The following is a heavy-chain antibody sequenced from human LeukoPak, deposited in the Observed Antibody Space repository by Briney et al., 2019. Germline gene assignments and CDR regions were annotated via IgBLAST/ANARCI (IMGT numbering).Heavy chain of an antibody. J-gene: IGHJ4*02. D-gene: IGHD3-22*01. CDR3: VRLRRNSGGSGYYYFYNY. CDR2: INPTSTSI. CDR1: GSTFSDYS. Sequence: GGSLRLSCAASGSTFSDYSINWVRQAPGKGLEWVSSINPTSTSIYYADAVKGRFTISRDNAKSSLYLQMNSLRAEDTARYYCVRLRRNSGGSGYYYFYNYWGQGIQVTVSS. V-gene: IGHV3-21*01.